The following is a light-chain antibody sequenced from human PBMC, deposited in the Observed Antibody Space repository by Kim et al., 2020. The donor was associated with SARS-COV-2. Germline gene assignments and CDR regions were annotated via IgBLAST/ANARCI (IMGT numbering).Light chain of an antibody. J-gene: IGLJ3*02. CDR2: YDS. Sequence: SYELTQPPSVSVAPGKTARITCGGNNIGSKSVHWYQQKPGQAPVLVIYYDSDRPSGIPERFSGSNSGNTATLTISRVEAGDEADYYCHVWDSSGDHPVFG. CDR1: NIGSKS. CDR3: HVWDSSGDHPV. V-gene: IGLV3-21*04.